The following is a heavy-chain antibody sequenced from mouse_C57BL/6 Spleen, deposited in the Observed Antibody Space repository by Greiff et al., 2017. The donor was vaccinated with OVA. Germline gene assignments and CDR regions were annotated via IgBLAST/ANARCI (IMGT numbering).Heavy chain of an antibody. V-gene: IGHV1-50*01. CDR3: AAYYSKNYAMDY. J-gene: IGHJ4*01. CDR2: IDPSDSYT. D-gene: IGHD2-5*01. CDR1: GYTFTSYW. Sequence: QVQLQQPGAELVKPGASVKLSCKASGYTFTSYWMQWVNQRPGQGLEWIGEIDPSDSYTNYNQKFKGKATLTVDTSSSTAYMQLSSLTSEDSAVYYCAAYYSKNYAMDYWGQGTSVTVSS.